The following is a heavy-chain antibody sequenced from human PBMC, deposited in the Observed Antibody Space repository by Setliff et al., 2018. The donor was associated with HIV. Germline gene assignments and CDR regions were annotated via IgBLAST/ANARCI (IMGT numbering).Heavy chain of an antibody. V-gene: IGHV1-69*06. CDR2: IIPIFGTE. J-gene: IGHJ2*01. D-gene: IGHD6-6*01. CDR1: GGSFSNYG. Sequence: PWASVKVSCKASGGSFSNYGISWVRQAPGQGLEWVGRIIPIFGTENYAQKFQGRVTITADKSTTTAYMDLNRLTSDDTAMYYCARGHSSSTNWFFDLWGRGTLVTVS. CDR3: ARGHSSSTNWFFDL.